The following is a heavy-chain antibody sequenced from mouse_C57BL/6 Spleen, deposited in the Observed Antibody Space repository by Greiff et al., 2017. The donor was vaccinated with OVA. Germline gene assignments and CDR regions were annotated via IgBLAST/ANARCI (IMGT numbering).Heavy chain of an antibody. Sequence: DVMLVESGGGLVKPGGSLKLSCAASGFTFSDYGMHWVSQAPEKGLEWVAYISSGSSTIYYADTVKGRFTISRDNAKNTLFLQMTSLRSEDTAMYYCARDYGSSLFDYWGQGTTLTVSS. J-gene: IGHJ2*01. CDR3: ARDYGSSLFDY. CDR1: GFTFSDYG. CDR2: ISSGSSTI. D-gene: IGHD1-1*01. V-gene: IGHV5-17*01.